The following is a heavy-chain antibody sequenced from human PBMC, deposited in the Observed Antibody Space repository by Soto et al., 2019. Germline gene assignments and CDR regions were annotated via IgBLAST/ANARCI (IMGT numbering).Heavy chain of an antibody. CDR1: GGTFSTYP. CDR3: ARVATHGSSWYFWFDP. V-gene: IGHV1-69*01. CDR2: IIPLFGTT. J-gene: IGHJ5*02. D-gene: IGHD6-13*01. Sequence: QVQLVQSGAEVRMPGSSVQVSCKASGGTFSTYPINWVRQAPGQWLECMGGIIPLFGTTNYAQKFKGRVTITADESTSTADMELSSLRAEDAAVYYCARVATHGSSWYFWFDPWGQGTLVTGSS.